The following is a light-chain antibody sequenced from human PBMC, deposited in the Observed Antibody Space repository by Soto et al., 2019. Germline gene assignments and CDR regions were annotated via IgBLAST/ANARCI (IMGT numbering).Light chain of an antibody. CDR2: EDN. V-gene: IGLV6-57*04. J-gene: IGLJ2*01. Sequence: NFMLTQPHSVSESPGKTVTISCTRSSGSIASDYVQWYLQRPDSAPTTVIYEDNQRPSGVPDRFSGSIDSSSNSASLTISGLKTEDEADYYCQSYDSNTYVVFGGGTKLTVL. CDR3: QSYDSNTYVV. CDR1: SGSIASDY.